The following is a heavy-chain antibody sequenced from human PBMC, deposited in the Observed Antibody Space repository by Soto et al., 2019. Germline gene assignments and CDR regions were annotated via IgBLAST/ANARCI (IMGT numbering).Heavy chain of an antibody. D-gene: IGHD2-2*01. V-gene: IGHV1-3*01. CDR3: ARSTGVVPVDNYGMYV. J-gene: IGHJ6*02. CDR2: INAGKGDT. Sequence: ASVKVSCKASGYIFINYAIHWVRQAPGQRLEWMGWINAGKGDTIYSQKFQDRITINRDTSASTAYMELGRLRPEDMAVYYCARSTGVVPVDNYGMYVWGQGTTVTVSS. CDR1: GYIFINYA.